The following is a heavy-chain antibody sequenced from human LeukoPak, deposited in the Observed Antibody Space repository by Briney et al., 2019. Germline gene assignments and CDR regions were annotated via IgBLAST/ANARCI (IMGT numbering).Heavy chain of an antibody. CDR1: GGSISSGGYS. CDR3: ARKLGKGLRMVYFYYGMDV. V-gene: IGHV4-30-2*01. D-gene: IGHD6-13*01. Sequence: SETLSLTCAVSGGSISSGGYSWSWIRQPPGKGLEWIGYIYHSGSTYYNPSLKSRVTISVDRSKNQFSLKLSSVTAADTAVYYCARKLGKGLRMVYFYYGMDVWGQGTTVTVSS. CDR2: IYHSGST. J-gene: IGHJ6*02.